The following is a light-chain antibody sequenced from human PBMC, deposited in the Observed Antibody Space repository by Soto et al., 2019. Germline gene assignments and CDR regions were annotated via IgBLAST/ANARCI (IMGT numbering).Light chain of an antibody. V-gene: IGLV4-60*03. CDR1: RGHSSYI. CDR3: ETWDSNTHWV. Sequence: QSVLTQSSSASASLGSSVKLTCTLSRGHSSYIIAWHQQQPGKAPRYLMKLEGSGSYNKGSGVPDRFSGSSSGADRYLTISNLQSEDEAEYYCETWDSNTHWVFGGGTKLTVL. J-gene: IGLJ3*02. CDR2: LEGSGSY.